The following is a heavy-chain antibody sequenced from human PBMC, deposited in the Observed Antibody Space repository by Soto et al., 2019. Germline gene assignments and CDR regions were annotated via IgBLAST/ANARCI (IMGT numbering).Heavy chain of an antibody. CDR1: GGSFSGYY. Sequence: PSETLSLTCAVYGGSFSGYYWSWIRQPPGKGLEWIGEINHSGSTNYNPSLKSRVTISVDTSKNQFSLKLSSVTAADTAVYYCAKIYGSGSLNWFDPWGQGTLVTVS. CDR3: AKIYGSGSLNWFDP. J-gene: IGHJ5*02. CDR2: INHSGST. V-gene: IGHV4-34*01. D-gene: IGHD3-10*01.